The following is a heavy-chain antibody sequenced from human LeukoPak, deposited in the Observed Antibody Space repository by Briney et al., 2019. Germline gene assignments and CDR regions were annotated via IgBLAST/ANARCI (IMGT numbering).Heavy chain of an antibody. V-gene: IGHV3-11*01. Sequence: GGSLRLFCAASGRTFSDYYMSWIRQAPGKGLEWVSYISSSGSTIYYADSVKGRFTISRDNAKNSLYLQMNSLRAEDTAVYYCAKDELLLSFEDWGQGTLVTVSS. J-gene: IGHJ4*02. CDR1: GRTFSDYY. CDR2: ISSSGSTI. CDR3: AKDELLLSFED. D-gene: IGHD3-10*01.